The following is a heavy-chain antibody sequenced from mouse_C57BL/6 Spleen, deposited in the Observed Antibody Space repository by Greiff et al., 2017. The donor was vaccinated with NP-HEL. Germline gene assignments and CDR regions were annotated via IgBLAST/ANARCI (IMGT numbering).Heavy chain of an antibody. CDR3: AREGIRYDGY. CDR2: IDPSDSYT. CDR1: GYTFTSYW. V-gene: IGHV1-59*01. J-gene: IGHJ3*02. D-gene: IGHD2-12*01. Sequence: VQLHQSGAELVRPGTSVKLSCKASGYTFTSYWMHWVKQRPGQGLEWIGVIDPSDSYTNYNQKFKGKATLTVDTSSSTAYMQLSSLTSEDSAVYYCAREGIRYDGYWGQGTLVTVSA.